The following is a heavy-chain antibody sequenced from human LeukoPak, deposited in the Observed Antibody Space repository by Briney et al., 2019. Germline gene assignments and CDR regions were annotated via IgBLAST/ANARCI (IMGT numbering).Heavy chain of an antibody. CDR3: ARVDSSSLDWFDP. CDR2: MNANSGNT. D-gene: IGHD6-13*01. J-gene: IGHJ5*02. CDR1: GYTFTSYD. V-gene: IGHV1-8*01. Sequence: GASVKVSCKASGYTFTSYDINWVRQATGQGLEWMGWMNANSGNTGYAQKFQGRVTMTRNTSISTAYMELSSLRSEDTAVYYCARVDSSSLDWFDPWGQGTLVTVSS.